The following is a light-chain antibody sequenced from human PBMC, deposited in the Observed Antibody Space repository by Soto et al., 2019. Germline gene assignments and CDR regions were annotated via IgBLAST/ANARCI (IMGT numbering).Light chain of an antibody. Sequence: DIQMTQIPSTLSASIGDRVTITCRASQNINTWLAWYQQKPGQPPKLLIYRASRLESGVPSRFSGFGSGTEFTLIISSLQPDDFATYYCQQYNNYWTFGPGTKVDIK. J-gene: IGKJ1*01. CDR2: RAS. V-gene: IGKV1-5*03. CDR3: QQYNNYWT. CDR1: QNINTW.